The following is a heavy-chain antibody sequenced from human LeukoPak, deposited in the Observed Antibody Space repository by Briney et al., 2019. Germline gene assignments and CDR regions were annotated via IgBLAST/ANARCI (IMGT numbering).Heavy chain of an antibody. Sequence: SQTLSLTCTVSGGSISSGGYYWSWIRQHPGKGLEWIGYIYYSGSTYYNPSLKSRVTISVDTSKNQFSLKLSSVTAADTAVYYCARVVTMIVVPYFDYWGQGTLVTVSS. D-gene: IGHD3-22*01. J-gene: IGHJ4*02. CDR1: GGSISSGGYY. V-gene: IGHV4-31*03. CDR3: ARVVTMIVVPYFDY. CDR2: IYYSGST.